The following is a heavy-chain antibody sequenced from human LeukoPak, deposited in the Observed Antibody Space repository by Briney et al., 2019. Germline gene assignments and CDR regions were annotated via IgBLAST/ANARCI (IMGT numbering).Heavy chain of an antibody. D-gene: IGHD3-9*01. Sequence: PGGSLRLSCAAPGFTFRSYTICWVRQAPGKGLEWVSPLSGIVGRTYYADSVKGRFTISRDNSKNTLYLQMNSLRAEDTAVYYCAKGTVTGYFPQYYFDYWGQGTLVTVSS. J-gene: IGHJ4*02. CDR3: AKGTVTGYFPQYYFDY. CDR2: LSGIVGRT. CDR1: GFTFRSYT. V-gene: IGHV3-23*01.